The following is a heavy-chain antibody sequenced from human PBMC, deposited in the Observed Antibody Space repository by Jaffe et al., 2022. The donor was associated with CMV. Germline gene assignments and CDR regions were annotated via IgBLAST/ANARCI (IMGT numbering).Heavy chain of an antibody. J-gene: IGHJ5*02. CDR1: GFTFSSYE. CDR3: ARVLRGYSYGGGWWFDP. D-gene: IGHD5-18*01. V-gene: IGHV3-48*03. CDR2: ISSSGSTI. Sequence: EVQLVESGGGLVQPGGSLRLSCAASGFTFSSYEMNWVRQAPGKGLEWVSYISSSGSTIYYADSVKGRFTISRDNAKNSLYLQMNSLRAEDTAVYYCARVLRGYSYGGGWWFDPWGQGTLVTVSS.